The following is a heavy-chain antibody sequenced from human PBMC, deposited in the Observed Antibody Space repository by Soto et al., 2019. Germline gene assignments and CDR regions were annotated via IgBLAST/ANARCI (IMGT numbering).Heavy chain of an antibody. CDR3: ARDHVSGYDFWSGYYTDWFDP. CDR1: GDSVSSNGAA. Sequence: PSQTLSLTCAISGDSVSSNGAAWNWIRQSPSRGLEWLGRTYYRSRWYSDYAPSVKSRITVNPDTSQNQFSLQLNSVTPEDTAIYYCARDHVSGYDFWSGYYTDWFDPWGQGTLVTVS. J-gene: IGHJ5*02. V-gene: IGHV6-1*01. CDR2: TYYRSRWYS. D-gene: IGHD3-3*01.